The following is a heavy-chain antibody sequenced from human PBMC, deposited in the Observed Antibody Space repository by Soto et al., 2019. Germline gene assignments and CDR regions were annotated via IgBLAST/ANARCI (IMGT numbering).Heavy chain of an antibody. CDR1: GFSLTSSGVG. CDR2: IYWNDDD. CDR3: AHRPGGSGFRYYFDY. Sequence: SGPTLVNPTQTLTLTCSFSGFSLTSSGVGVVWFRQPPGKALEWLGLIYWNDDDRYRASLHSRLTITKDTTKNQVVLTMTNMDPEETATYYCAHRPGGSGFRYYFDYWGQGTLVTVSS. V-gene: IGHV2-5*01. J-gene: IGHJ4*02. D-gene: IGHD2-8*02.